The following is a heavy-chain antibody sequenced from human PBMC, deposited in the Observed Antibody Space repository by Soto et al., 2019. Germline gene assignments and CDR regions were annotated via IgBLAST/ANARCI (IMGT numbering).Heavy chain of an antibody. D-gene: IGHD2-8*01. CDR1: GFTFSSYA. Sequence: GGSLRLSCAASGFTFSSYAMSWVRQAPGKGLEWVSAISGSGGSTYYADSVKGRFTISRDNSKNTLYLQMNSLRAEDTAVYYCAGGCTNGVCPRVFDYWGQGTLVTVSS. CDR2: ISGSGGST. V-gene: IGHV3-23*01. J-gene: IGHJ4*02. CDR3: AGGCTNGVCPRVFDY.